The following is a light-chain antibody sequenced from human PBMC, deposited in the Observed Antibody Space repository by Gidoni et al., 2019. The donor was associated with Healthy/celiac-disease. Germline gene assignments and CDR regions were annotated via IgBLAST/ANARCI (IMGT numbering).Light chain of an antibody. CDR2: DVS. Sequence: EVVMTQSPATLSVSPGERATLSCRASQSVSSNLAWYQQKPGQAPRLLIYDVSTRATGIPARFSGSGSGTEFTLTISSLQSEDFAIYYCQQYDNWPPWTFGQXTKVEIK. V-gene: IGKV3-15*01. CDR1: QSVSSN. J-gene: IGKJ1*01. CDR3: QQYDNWPPWT.